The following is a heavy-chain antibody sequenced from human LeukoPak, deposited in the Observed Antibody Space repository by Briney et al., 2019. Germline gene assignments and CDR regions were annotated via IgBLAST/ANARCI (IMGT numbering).Heavy chain of an antibody. J-gene: IGHJ4*02. D-gene: IGHD6-19*01. CDR3: AKAGSGWYAPY. CDR2: ISGSGGTT. Sequence: GGSLRLSCAASGFTFRSDAMSWVRQAPGKGLEWVSGISGSGGTTYYADSVKGRFTISRDNSKNTVYLQMNSLRAEDTAVYYCAKAGSGWYAPYWGQGTLVTVSS. CDR1: GFTFRSDA. V-gene: IGHV3-23*01.